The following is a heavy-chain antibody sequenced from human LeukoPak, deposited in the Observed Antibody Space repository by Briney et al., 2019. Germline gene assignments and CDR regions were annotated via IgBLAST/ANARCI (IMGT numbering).Heavy chain of an antibody. CDR1: GIDLSPYW. V-gene: IGHV3-74*01. Sequence: GGSLRLSCAASGIDLSPYWMHWVRQGPGKGLVWVSRIQTDGTTTNYADSVRGRFTISRDNTKNMIYLQTNSLRADDTAMYYCARPYYGYASYGAFDLWGQGTMVTVSS. CDR2: IQTDGTTT. D-gene: IGHD3-10*01. J-gene: IGHJ3*01. CDR3: ARPYYGYASYGAFDL.